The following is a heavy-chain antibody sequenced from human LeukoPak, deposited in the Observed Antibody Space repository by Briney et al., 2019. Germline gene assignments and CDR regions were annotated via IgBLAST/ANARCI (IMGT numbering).Heavy chain of an antibody. Sequence: GGSLRLSCAASGFTFSRYWMTWVRQAPGKGLKWVANIKPDGSVGYYVDSVRGRFIISRDNAGNSLYLQMNSLRVEDTAVYYCTQNLVAAAGDHWGQGTLLIVSS. J-gene: IGHJ4*02. V-gene: IGHV3-7*01. CDR3: TQNLVAAAGDH. D-gene: IGHD6-13*01. CDR1: GFTFSRYW. CDR2: IKPDGSVG.